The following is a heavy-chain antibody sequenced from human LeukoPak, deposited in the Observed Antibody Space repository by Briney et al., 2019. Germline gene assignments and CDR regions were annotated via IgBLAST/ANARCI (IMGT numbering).Heavy chain of an antibody. J-gene: IGHJ3*02. D-gene: IGHD1-1*01. V-gene: IGHV4-59*01. Sequence: SETLSLTCTVSGGSIDSYYWSWIRQSPEKGLEWIGDIYYSTNYNPSPKRRVTISKDTSKNQFSLRLSSVTAADTAMYFCARVRYNWNGGSAFDIWGHGKMVTVSS. CDR2: IYYST. CDR1: GGSIDSYY. CDR3: ARVRYNWNGGSAFDI.